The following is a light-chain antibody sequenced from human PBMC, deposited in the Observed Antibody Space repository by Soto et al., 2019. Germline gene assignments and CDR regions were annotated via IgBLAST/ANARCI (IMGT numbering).Light chain of an antibody. CDR2: DNT. CDR1: YSNIETNY. V-gene: IGLV1-51*01. CDR3: GTWDSSLSAGV. J-gene: IGLJ1*01. Sequence: QSVLTQPPSISATPGQKVTISCSGSYSNIETNYVSWYQQLPGTAPKLLIYDNTERPSGIPDRFSGSKSGSSATLGITGLQTGDEADYHCGTWDSSLSAGVFGTGTKVTVL.